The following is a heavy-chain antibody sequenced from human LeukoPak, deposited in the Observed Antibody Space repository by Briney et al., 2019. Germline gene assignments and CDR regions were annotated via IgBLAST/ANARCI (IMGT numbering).Heavy chain of an antibody. CDR1: GFTFSSSA. CDR2: IYSGGTT. CDR3: ARWGSGSYHFFDY. D-gene: IGHD1-26*01. Sequence: GGSLRLSCAASGFTFSSSAMSWVRQAPGKGLEWVSVIYSGGTTYYADSVKGRFTLSRDNSKNTLYLQMNSLRAEDTAVYYCARWGSGSYHFFDYWGQGTLVTVSS. J-gene: IGHJ4*02. V-gene: IGHV3-53*01.